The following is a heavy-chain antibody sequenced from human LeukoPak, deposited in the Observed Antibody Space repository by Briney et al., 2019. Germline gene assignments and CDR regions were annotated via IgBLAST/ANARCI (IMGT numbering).Heavy chain of an antibody. V-gene: IGHV3-23*01. J-gene: IGHJ4*02. D-gene: IGHD3-10*01. CDR2: ISGSGGST. Sequence: GGSLRLSCAASGFTFSSYAMSWVRQAPGKGLEWVSAISGSGGSTYYADSVKGRFTISRDTSKNTLYLQMNSLRAEGTAVYYCAKLSLWFGESLFDYWGQGTLVTVSS. CDR1: GFTFSSYA. CDR3: AKLSLWFGESLFDY.